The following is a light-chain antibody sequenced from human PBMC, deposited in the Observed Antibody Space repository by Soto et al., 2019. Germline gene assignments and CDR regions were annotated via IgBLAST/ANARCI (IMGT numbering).Light chain of an antibody. CDR1: QTISSTF. J-gene: IGKJ2*01. V-gene: IGKV3-20*01. CDR2: GAS. Sequence: EIVLTQSPGTLSLSPGERATLSCRASQTISSTFLAWYRQRPGQAPRLLIYGASSRATGIPDRFSGSGSGTDFTLTISRLEPEDVAIYYCQQYYSSPYTFGQGTKLEI. CDR3: QQYYSSPYT.